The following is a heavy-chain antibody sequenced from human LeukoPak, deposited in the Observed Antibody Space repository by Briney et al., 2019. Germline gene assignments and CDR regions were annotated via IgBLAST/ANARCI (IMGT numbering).Heavy chain of an antibody. CDR3: AKDKFPRFVGGGPMSPFDY. D-gene: IGHD3-10*02. J-gene: IGHJ4*02. CDR2: ISYDESNT. V-gene: IGHV3-30-3*01. Sequence: GGSLRLSCAASGFTFNSFAMHWVRQAPGKGLEWVAVISYDESNTYYADSVKGRFTISRDNSKNTLYLQMNSLRAEDTAVYYCAKDKFPRFVGGGPMSPFDYWGQGTLVTVSS. CDR1: GFTFNSFA.